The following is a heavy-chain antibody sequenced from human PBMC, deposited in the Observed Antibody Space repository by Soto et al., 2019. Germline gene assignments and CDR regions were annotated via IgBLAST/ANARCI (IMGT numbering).Heavy chain of an antibody. CDR1: GGSFSGYY. J-gene: IGHJ6*02. D-gene: IGHD3-3*01. V-gene: IGHV4-34*01. CDR2: INHSGST. CDR3: ARGRGVVRKSYYYYGMDV. Sequence: SETLSLTCAVYGGSFSGYYWSWIRQPPGKGLEWIGEINHSGSTNYNPSLKSRVTISVDTSKNQFSLKLSSVTAADTAVYYCARGRGVVRKSYYYYGMDVWGQGTTVTVS.